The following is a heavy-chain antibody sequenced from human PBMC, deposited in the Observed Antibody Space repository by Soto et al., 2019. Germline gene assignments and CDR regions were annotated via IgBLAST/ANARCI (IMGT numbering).Heavy chain of an antibody. CDR1: GFTVTSYW. J-gene: IGHJ4*02. D-gene: IGHD5-12*01. Sequence: DVQLVESGGGIVQPGGSLRLSCAASGFTVTSYWMHWVRQAPGKGLVWVSRTSPAGSSTYYADFVRGRFTISKDNAQNKTYRQTNSLGAEDTAVYYCARGKTGYENFDYWGQGTLVTVSS. CDR3: ARGKTGYENFDY. V-gene: IGHV3-74*01. CDR2: TSPAGSST.